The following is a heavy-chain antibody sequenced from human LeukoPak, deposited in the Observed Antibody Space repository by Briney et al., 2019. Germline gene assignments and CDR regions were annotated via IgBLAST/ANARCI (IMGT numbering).Heavy chain of an antibody. CDR3: ARAAYSSTWYSRYFDL. D-gene: IGHD6-13*01. CDR2: IYSDNT. Sequence: PGGSLRLSCTVSGFTVSSNSMGWVRQAPGKGLEWVSFIYSDNTHYSDSVKGRFTISRENAKNSLYLQMNSLRAGDTAVYYCARAAYSSTWYSRYFDLWGRGTLVTVSS. CDR1: GFTVSSNS. J-gene: IGHJ2*01. V-gene: IGHV3-53*01.